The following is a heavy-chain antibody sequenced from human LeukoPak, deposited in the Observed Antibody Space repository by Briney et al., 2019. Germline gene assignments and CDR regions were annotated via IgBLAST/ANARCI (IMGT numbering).Heavy chain of an antibody. D-gene: IGHD5-24*01. CDR3: AGRRDGYNSAFDI. Sequence: ASVKVSCKASGYTFTGYYMHWVRQAPGQGLEWMGWINPNSGGTNYAQKCQGRVTMTRDTSISTAYMELSRLRSDDTAVYYCAGRRDGYNSAFDIWGQGTMVTVSS. CDR1: GYTFTGYY. CDR2: INPNSGGT. J-gene: IGHJ3*02. V-gene: IGHV1-2*02.